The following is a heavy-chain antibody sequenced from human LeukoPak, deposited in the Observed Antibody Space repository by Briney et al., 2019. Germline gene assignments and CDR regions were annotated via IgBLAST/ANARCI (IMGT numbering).Heavy chain of an antibody. D-gene: IGHD2-8*01. CDR3: ARDVLTRYYYYYMDV. J-gene: IGHJ6*03. CDR1: GFTFSSYG. V-gene: IGHV3-33*01. CDR2: VWYDGSNK. Sequence: AGGSLRLSCAASGFTFSSYGMHWVRQAPGKGLEWVAVVWYDGSNKYYADSVKGRFTISRDNSKNTLYLQMNSLRAEDTAVYYCARDVLTRYYYYYMDVWGKGTTVTVSS.